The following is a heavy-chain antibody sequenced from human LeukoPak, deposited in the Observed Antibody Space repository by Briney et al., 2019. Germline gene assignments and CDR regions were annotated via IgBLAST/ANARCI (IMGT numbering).Heavy chain of an antibody. D-gene: IGHD5-18*01. CDR3: AKDARKWIQLWTFDY. CDR2: IPYDGSNK. J-gene: IGHJ4*02. CDR1: GFTFSSYG. V-gene: IGHV3-30*18. Sequence: GGSLRLSCAASGFTFSSYGMHWVRQAPGKGLEWVAVIPYDGSNKYYADSVKGRFTISRDNSKNTLYLQMNSLRAEDTAVYYCAKDARKWIQLWTFDYWGQGTLVTVSS.